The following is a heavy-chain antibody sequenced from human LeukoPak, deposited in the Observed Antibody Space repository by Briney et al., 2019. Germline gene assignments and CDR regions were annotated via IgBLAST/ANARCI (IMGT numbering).Heavy chain of an antibody. D-gene: IGHD2/OR15-2a*01. CDR2: IYYSGST. V-gene: IGHV4-59*01. Sequence: SETLCHTCADSGGSTSIYYWSWIPQPPGKGLGWIGDIYYSGSTNYNPSLKSRVTISVETSTDKFSLMLNSVTAADTAVYYCARFSRLGDSNSHYRDFWGQGTLVTVSS. CDR1: GGSTSIYY. CDR3: ARFSRLGDSNSHYRDF. J-gene: IGHJ4*02.